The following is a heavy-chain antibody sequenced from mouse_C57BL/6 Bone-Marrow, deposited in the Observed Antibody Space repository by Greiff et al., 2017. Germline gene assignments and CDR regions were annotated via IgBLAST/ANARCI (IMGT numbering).Heavy chain of an antibody. CDR3: ARGRLHYAMDY. V-gene: IGHV2-2*01. D-gene: IGHD2-13*01. Sequence: QVQLQQSGPGLVQPSQSLSITCTVSGFSLTSYGVHWVRQSPGKGLEWLGVIWSGGSTDYNAAFISRLSISKDNSKSQVFFKMNSLQADDTAIYYCARGRLHYAMDYWGQGTSDTVSS. CDR1: GFSLTSYG. J-gene: IGHJ4*01. CDR2: IWSGGST.